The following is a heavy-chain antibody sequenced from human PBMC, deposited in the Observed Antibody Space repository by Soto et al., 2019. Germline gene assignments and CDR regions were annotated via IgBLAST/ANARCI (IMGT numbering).Heavy chain of an antibody. CDR3: IVVSGGSGYPDNWFDP. V-gene: IGHV1-18*01. CDR1: GYTFTSYG. D-gene: IGHD2-15*01. Sequence: VKVSCKASGYTFTSYGISWVRQAPGQGLEWMGWISAYNGNTDYAQKLQGRVTMTTDTSTSTAYMELRSLRSDDTAVYYCIVVSGGSGYPDNWFDPGGKGTLVTVSS. J-gene: IGHJ5*02. CDR2: ISAYNGNT.